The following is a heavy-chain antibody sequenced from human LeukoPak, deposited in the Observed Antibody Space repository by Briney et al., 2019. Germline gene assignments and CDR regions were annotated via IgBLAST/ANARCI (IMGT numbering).Heavy chain of an antibody. Sequence: ASVKVSCKASGGTFSSYAISWVRQAPGQGLEWMGRVIPILGIANYAQKFQGRVTITADKSTSTAYMELSSLRSEDTAVYYCARDVMKTGTTNYYFDYWGQGTLVTVSS. V-gene: IGHV1-69*04. CDR1: GGTFSSYA. J-gene: IGHJ4*02. CDR3: ARDVMKTGTTNYYFDY. D-gene: IGHD1-1*01. CDR2: VIPILGIA.